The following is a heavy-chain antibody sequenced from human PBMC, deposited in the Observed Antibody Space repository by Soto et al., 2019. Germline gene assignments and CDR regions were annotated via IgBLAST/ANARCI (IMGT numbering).Heavy chain of an antibody. CDR1: GYTFTSYA. V-gene: IGHV1-3*01. D-gene: IGHD2-2*01. CDR2: INAGNGNT. J-gene: IGHJ6*02. Sequence: GASVKVSCKASGYTFTSYAMHWVRQAPGQRLEWMGWINAGNGNTKYSQKFQGRVTITRDTSASTAYMELSSLRSEDTAVYYCARDIVVVPAAKYYYYYGMDVWGQGTTVTVSS. CDR3: ARDIVVVPAAKYYYYYGMDV.